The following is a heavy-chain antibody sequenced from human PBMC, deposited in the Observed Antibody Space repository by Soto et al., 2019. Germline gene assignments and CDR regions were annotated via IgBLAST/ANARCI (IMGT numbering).Heavy chain of an antibody. J-gene: IGHJ6*02. D-gene: IGHD3-22*01. CDR2: ISSNGGST. CDR3: ARGHLLRYYDSSGYYYFGDYYYYYGMDV. V-gene: IGHV3-64*01. Sequence: EVQLVESGGGLVQPGGSLRLSCAASGFTFSSYAMHWVRQAPGKGLEYVSAISSNGGSTYYANSVKGRFTISRDNSQNTVYLQMGSLRAEDMAVYYCARGHLLRYYDSSGYYYFGDYYYYYGMDVWGQGTTVTVSS. CDR1: GFTFSSYA.